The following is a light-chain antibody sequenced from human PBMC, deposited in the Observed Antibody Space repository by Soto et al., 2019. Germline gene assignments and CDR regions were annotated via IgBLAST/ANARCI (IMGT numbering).Light chain of an antibody. J-gene: IGKJ4*01. V-gene: IGKV3-20*01. CDR1: QSVSNNY. Sequence: EIVLTQSPGTLSLSPGERATLSCRASQSVSNNYLAWYQQKPGQAPRLLIYGASRRATGIPDRFSGSGSGTDITLSSSRLEPEDFAVYSFQQYGSSPLTFGGGTKVEIK. CDR2: GAS. CDR3: QQYGSSPLT.